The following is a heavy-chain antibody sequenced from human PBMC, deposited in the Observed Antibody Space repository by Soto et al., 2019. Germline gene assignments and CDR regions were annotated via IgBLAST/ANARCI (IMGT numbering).Heavy chain of an antibody. V-gene: IGHV4-59*01. CDR3: ARSTGYGDSDFDY. D-gene: IGHD4-17*01. J-gene: IGHJ4*02. Sequence: QVQLRESGPGLVKPSETLSLTCTVSGGSITLYYWNWIRRSPGKGLEWIGYMYSSGSTNYRSSLKSRVTISGDTSKNQFSLRLRSVTAADTAVYFCARSTGYGDSDFDYWGQGALVTVSS. CDR1: GGSITLYY. CDR2: MYSSGST.